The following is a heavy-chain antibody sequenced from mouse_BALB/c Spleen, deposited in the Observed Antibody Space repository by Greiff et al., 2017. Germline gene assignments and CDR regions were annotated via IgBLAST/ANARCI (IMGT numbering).Heavy chain of an antibody. J-gene: IGHJ2*01. D-gene: IGHD1-1*01. CDR2: ISSGGSYT. V-gene: IGHV5-6-4*01. CDR3: TRDGVGGDY. Sequence: EVQVVESGGGLVKPGGSLKLSCAASGFTFSSYTMSWVRQTPEKRLEWVATISSGGSYTYYPDSVKGRFTISRDNAKNTLYLQMSSLKSEDTAMYYCTRDGVGGDYWGQGTTLTVSS. CDR1: GFTFSSYT.